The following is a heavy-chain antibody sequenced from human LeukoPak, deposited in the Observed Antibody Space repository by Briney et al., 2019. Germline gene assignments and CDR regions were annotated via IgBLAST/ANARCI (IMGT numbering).Heavy chain of an antibody. D-gene: IGHD3-22*01. V-gene: IGHV3-49*04. J-gene: IGHJ4*02. CDR2: IRSKAYGGTT. CDR1: GFTFSSYW. Sequence: PGGSLRLSCAASGFTFSSYWMSWVRQAPGKGLEWVGFIRSKAYGGTTEYAASVKGRFTISRDDSKSIAYLQMNSLKTEDTAVYYCTRGPLMYYYDSSGYYSAYWGQGTLVTVSS. CDR3: TRGPLMYYYDSSGYYSAY.